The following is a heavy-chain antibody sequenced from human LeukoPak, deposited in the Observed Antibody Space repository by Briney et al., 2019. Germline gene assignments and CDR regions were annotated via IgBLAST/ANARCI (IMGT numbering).Heavy chain of an antibody. J-gene: IGHJ3*02. D-gene: IGHD6-19*01. CDR3: ARELSSGWYRRPSGDGAFDI. Sequence: PSETLSLTCTVSGGSISSSSNYYWGWIRQPPGKGLEWIGSIYYSGSTYYKPYLNSRVTISVDTSKNQFSLKLSSVTAADTAVYYCARELSSGWYRRPSGDGAFDIWGQGTMVTVSS. V-gene: IGHV4-39*02. CDR1: GGSISSSSNYY. CDR2: IYYSGST.